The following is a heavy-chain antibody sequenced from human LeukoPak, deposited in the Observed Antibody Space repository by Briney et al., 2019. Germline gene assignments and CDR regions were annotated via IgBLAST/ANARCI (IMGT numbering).Heavy chain of an antibody. CDR1: GGSVSSGSYY. V-gene: IGHV4-61*01. Sequence: KPSETLSLTCTVSGGSVSSGSYYWSWIRQPPGKGLEWIGYIYYSGGTNYNPSLKSRVTISVDTSKSQFSLKLSSVTAADTAVYYCARAPSAWQQFAYWGQGTLVTVSS. D-gene: IGHD6-13*01. J-gene: IGHJ4*02. CDR3: ARAPSAWQQFAY. CDR2: IYYSGGT.